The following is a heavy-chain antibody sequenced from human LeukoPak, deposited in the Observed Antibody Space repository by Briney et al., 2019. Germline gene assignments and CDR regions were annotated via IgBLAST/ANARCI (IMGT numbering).Heavy chain of an antibody. V-gene: IGHV3-30*04. CDR1: GFTFSSYA. Sequence: GGSLRLSCVVSGFTFSSYAMHSVRQAPGKGLEREAVISYDGSNKYHADSVKGRFTISRDNSKNTLYLQMNSLRAEDTAVYYCASSVAAGHYYYYGMDVWGKGTTVTVSS. CDR2: ISYDGSNK. D-gene: IGHD6-13*01. CDR3: ASSVAAGHYYYYGMDV. J-gene: IGHJ6*04.